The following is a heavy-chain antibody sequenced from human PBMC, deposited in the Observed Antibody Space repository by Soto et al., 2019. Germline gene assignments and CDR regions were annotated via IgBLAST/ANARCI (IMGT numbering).Heavy chain of an antibody. CDR2: IIPNFDTT. CDR3: ARGFRVAATRWWFDP. V-gene: IGHV1-69*13. CDR1: GGTFSSYA. Sequence: SVKVSCKASGGTFSSYAISWVRQAPGQGLEWMGGIIPNFDTTNYAQKFQGRVTMTADESTRTAYMELSSLRSDDTAVFYCARGFRVAATRWWFDPWGQGTLVTVSS. D-gene: IGHD2-15*01. J-gene: IGHJ5*02.